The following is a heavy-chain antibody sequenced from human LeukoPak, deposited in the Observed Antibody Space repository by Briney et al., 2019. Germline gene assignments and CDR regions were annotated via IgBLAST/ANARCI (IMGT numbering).Heavy chain of an antibody. CDR1: GLSVSSNY. CDR2: TKQDGSEK. Sequence: GGSLRLSCAVSGLSVSSNYITWVRQAPGKGLEWVANTKQDGSEKYYVDSVKGRFTISRDNAKNSLYLQMNSLRAEGTAVYYCARYCGGDCYGMDVWGQGTTVTVSS. D-gene: IGHD2-21*01. V-gene: IGHV3-7*01. J-gene: IGHJ6*02. CDR3: ARYCGGDCYGMDV.